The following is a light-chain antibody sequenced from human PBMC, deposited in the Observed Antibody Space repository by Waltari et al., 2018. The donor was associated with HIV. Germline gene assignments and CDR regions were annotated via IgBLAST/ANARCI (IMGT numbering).Light chain of an antibody. V-gene: IGLV2-14*01. CDR3: TSYSSSATPE. CDR2: EVT. CDR1: GRDLYKD. Sequence: QSALAQPAFVSGSPRQAITISCTGVGRDLYKDVSWYQPRPGEPPKVIIYEVTNPPSGVSHRFSGSKSGNTASLTISGLQSEDEADYFCTSYSSSATPEFGGGTRLTVL. J-gene: IGLJ3*02.